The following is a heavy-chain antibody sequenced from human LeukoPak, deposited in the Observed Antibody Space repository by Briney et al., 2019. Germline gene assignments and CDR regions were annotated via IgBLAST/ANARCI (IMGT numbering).Heavy chain of an antibody. CDR2: IYSGGST. CDR3: ARGPSYTLDTIYDSSGYCLAY. V-gene: IGHV3-66*01. CDR1: GFTVSSNY. Sequence: PGGSLRLSCAASGFTVSSNYMSWVRHSPEKGLEGVSVIYSGGSTDYADSVKGRFTISRENSKNTLDLQMNRLRAEDTAVYYCARGPSYTLDTIYDSSGYCLAYWGQGTLVTVSS. D-gene: IGHD3-22*01. J-gene: IGHJ4*02.